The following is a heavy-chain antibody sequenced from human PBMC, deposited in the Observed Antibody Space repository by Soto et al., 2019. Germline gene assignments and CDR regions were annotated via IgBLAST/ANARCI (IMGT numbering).Heavy chain of an antibody. J-gene: IGHJ3*02. CDR3: ARFRLYWGFSLGAFDI. CDR2: ISSSSTI. Sequence: GGSLRLSCAASGFTFSSYSMNWVRQAPGKGLEWVSYISSSSTIYYADSVKGRFTISRDNAKNSLYLQMNSLRAEDTALYYCARFRLYWGFSLGAFDIWGQGTMVTVSS. V-gene: IGHV3-48*04. D-gene: IGHD7-27*01. CDR1: GFTFSSYS.